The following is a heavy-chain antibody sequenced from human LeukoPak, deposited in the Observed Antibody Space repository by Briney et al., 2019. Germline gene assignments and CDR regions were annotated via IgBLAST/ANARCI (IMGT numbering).Heavy chain of an antibody. CDR2: ISSSSSYI. V-gene: IGHV3-21*01. CDR3: ACSSYGPGWVDY. Sequence: GGSLRLSCAASGFTFSSYSMNWVRQAPGKGLEWVSSISSSSSYIYYADSVKGRFTIPRDNAKNSLYLQMNSLRVEDTAVYYCACSSYGPGWVDYWGQGTLVTVSS. J-gene: IGHJ4*02. D-gene: IGHD5-18*01. CDR1: GFTFSSYS.